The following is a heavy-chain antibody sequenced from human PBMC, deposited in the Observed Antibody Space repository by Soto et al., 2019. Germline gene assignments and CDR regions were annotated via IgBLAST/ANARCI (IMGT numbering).Heavy chain of an antibody. CDR3: ARDTGDGTFDF. CDR1: DFSFTSHG. V-gene: IGHV1-18*04. J-gene: IGHJ4*02. D-gene: IGHD7-27*01. Sequence: ASVKVSCKAYDFSFTSHGISGVRQAPGQGLEWMGWISLYNGNTNYAQQFQGRVTISRDTSASTAYMELTSLRSEDTAVYYCARDTGDGTFDFWGQGTLVTVSS. CDR2: ISLYNGNT.